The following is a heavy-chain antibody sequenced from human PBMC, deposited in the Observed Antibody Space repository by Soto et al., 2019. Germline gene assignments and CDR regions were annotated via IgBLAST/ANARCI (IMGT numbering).Heavy chain of an antibody. D-gene: IGHD6-19*01. CDR2: ISYDGSNK. CDR1: GFTFSSYA. CDR3: ARSLAYSSGWYVVDY. V-gene: IGHV3-30-3*01. J-gene: IGHJ4*02. Sequence: GGSLRLSCAASGFTFSSYAMHWVRQAPGKGLEWVAVISYDGSNKYYADSVKGRFTISRDNSKNTLYLQMNSLRAEDTAVYYCARSLAYSSGWYVVDYWGQGTLDTVSS.